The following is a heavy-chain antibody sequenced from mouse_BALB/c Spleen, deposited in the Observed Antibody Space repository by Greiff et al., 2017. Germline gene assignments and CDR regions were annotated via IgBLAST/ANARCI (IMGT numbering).Heavy chain of an antibody. CDR3: ARDGGYGYSSAWFAY. CDR2: ISDGGSYT. CDR1: GFTFSDYY. D-gene: IGHD2-2*01. V-gene: IGHV5-4*02. J-gene: IGHJ3*01. Sequence: EVQLVESGGGLVKPGGSLKLSCAASGFTFSDYYMYWVRQTPEKRLEWVATISDGGSYTYYPDSVKGRFTISRDNAKNNLYLQMSSLKSEDTAMYYCARDGGYGYSSAWFAYWGQGTLVTVSA.